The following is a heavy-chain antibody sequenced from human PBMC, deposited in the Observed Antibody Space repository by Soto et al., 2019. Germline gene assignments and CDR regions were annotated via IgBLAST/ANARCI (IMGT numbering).Heavy chain of an antibody. CDR2: IYYGGST. CDR3: ARHGGSIAVAGPGNDAFDI. J-gene: IGHJ3*02. CDR1: GGSISSYY. D-gene: IGHD6-19*01. V-gene: IGHV4-59*08. Sequence: ASETLSLTCTVSGGSISSYYWSWIRQPPGKGLEWIGYIYYGGSTNYNPSLKSRVTISVDTSKNQFSLKLSSVTAADTAVYYCARHGGSIAVAGPGNDAFDIWGQGTMVTVSS.